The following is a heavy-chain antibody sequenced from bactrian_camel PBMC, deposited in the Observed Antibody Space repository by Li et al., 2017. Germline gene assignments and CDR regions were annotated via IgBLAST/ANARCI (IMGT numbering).Heavy chain of an antibody. CDR3: TADRPSFGLLCGIRSARYNY. V-gene: IGHV3S53*01. Sequence: HVQLVESGGGSVETGGSPRLSCAASGDTSGNYCMGWFRQAPRKEREGVAAIDSDGTTYAESVKGRFTISKDIAENTLYLQMNSLKPEDTAVYYCTADRPSFGLLCGIRSARYNYWGQGTQVTVSS. CDR2: IDSDGT. J-gene: IGHJ4*01. CDR1: GDTSGNYC. D-gene: IGHD2*01.